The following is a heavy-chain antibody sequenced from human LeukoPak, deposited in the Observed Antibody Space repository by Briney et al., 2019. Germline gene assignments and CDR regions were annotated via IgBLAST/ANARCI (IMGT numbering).Heavy chain of an antibody. Sequence: GGSLRLSCAASGFTLSNYVMICVREAPGKGREGGSVIIGTGTITHYADSVKGRFTISRDNPKNTLYLQMDSLRAEDTAVYYCAKTGDVIVPAATDVWGKGTTVTVSS. D-gene: IGHD2-2*01. CDR2: IIGTGTIT. CDR1: GFTLSNYV. V-gene: IGHV3-23*01. J-gene: IGHJ6*04. CDR3: AKTGDVIVPAATDV.